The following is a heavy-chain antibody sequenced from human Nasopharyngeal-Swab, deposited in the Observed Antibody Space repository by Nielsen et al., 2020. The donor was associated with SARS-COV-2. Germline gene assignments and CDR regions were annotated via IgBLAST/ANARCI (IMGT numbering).Heavy chain of an antibody. J-gene: IGHJ6*02. CDR1: GFTFDDYA. V-gene: IGHV3-9*01. Sequence: SLKIPCAASGFTFDDYAMHWVRQAPGKGLEWVSGISWNSGSIGYADSVKGRFTISRDNAKNSLYLQMNSLRAEDTALYYCAKEGPYGSVTTYYYYGMDVWGQGTTVTVSS. D-gene: IGHD3-10*01. CDR3: AKEGPYGSVTTYYYYGMDV. CDR2: ISWNSGSI.